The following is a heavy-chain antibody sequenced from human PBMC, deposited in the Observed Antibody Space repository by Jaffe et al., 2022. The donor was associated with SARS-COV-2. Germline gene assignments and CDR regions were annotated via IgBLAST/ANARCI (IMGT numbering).Heavy chain of an antibody. J-gene: IGHJ3*02. D-gene: IGHD6-13*01. CDR2: SSNSGGIT. CDR3: AKDLAAAGLRAFDI. Sequence: EVQLLESGGGLVQPGGSLRLSCAASGFTFSNYAMSWVRQAPGKGLEWVSFSSNSGGITQFADSVKGRFAISRDNSQNTLYLQMNSLRVEDTAVYYCAKDLAAAGLRAFDIWGQGTMVIVSS. CDR1: GFTFSNYA. V-gene: IGHV3-23*01.